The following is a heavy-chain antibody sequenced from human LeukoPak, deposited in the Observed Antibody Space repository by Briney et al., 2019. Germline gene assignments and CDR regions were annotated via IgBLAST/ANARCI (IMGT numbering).Heavy chain of an antibody. CDR3: ARDLSGSNALDY. CDR2: ITTNGDRT. CDR1: GFTFSNYA. J-gene: IGHJ4*02. V-gene: IGHV3-64*01. Sequence: GGSLRLSCAASGFTFSNYAMHWVRQAPGKGLEYVSTITTNGDRTYYANSVKGRFTISSDNSKNTLYLQMGSLRAEDMAVYYCARDLSGSNALDYWGQGTLVTVSS. D-gene: IGHD1-26*01.